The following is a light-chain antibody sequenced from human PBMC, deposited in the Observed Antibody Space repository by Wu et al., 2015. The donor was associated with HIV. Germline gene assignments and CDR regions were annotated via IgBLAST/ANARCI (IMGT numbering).Light chain of an antibody. Sequence: EIVSTQSPGTLSLSPGERATLSCRASQSVSSSYLAWYQQKPGQAPRLLIYGASSRATGIPDRFSGSGSGTDFTLTISRLEPEDFAVYYCQQYGSSPFTFGPGTKWISN. V-gene: IGKV3-20*01. J-gene: IGKJ3*01. CDR3: QQYGSSPFT. CDR1: QSVSSSY. CDR2: GAS.